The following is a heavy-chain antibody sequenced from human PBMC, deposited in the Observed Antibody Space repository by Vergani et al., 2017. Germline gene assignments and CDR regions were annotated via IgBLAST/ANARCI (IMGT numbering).Heavy chain of an antibody. CDR1: GFTFDDYA. J-gene: IGHJ6*02. Sequence: EVQLVESGGGLVQTGRSLRLSCAASGFTFDDYAMHWVRQAPGKGLEWVSGISWNSGSIGYADSVKGRVTISRDNAKNSVYLQMTSLRAEDTALYYCAKDRLYPGVGMDVWGQGTTVTVSS. CDR2: ISWNSGSI. D-gene: IGHD2-2*01. V-gene: IGHV3-9*01. CDR3: AKDRLYPGVGMDV.